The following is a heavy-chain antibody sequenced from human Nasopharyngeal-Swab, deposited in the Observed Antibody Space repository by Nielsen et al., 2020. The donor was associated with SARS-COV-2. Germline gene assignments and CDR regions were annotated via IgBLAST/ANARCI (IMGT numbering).Heavy chain of an antibody. D-gene: IGHD6-13*01. CDR2: ISSSSSYI. J-gene: IGHJ6*02. Sequence: GESLKISCAASGFTFSSYSMNWVRQAPGKGLEWVSSISSSSSYIYYADSVKGRFTISRDNAKNSLYLQMNSLRAEDRAVYYCARSRSYSSSWYPPGDYYGMDVWGQGTTVTVSS. V-gene: IGHV3-21*01. CDR3: ARSRSYSSSWYPPGDYYGMDV. CDR1: GFTFSSYS.